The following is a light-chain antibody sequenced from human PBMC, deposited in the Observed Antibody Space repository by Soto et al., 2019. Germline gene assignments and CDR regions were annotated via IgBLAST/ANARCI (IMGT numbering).Light chain of an antibody. CDR3: QHLNSYPIT. Sequence: DIQLTQSPSFLSASVGDRVTITCRASQGINNYLAWYQQNPGKAPKLLIYAASTLQSGVPSRFSGSGSGTEFTLTISSLQPEDFATYYCQHLNSYPITFGQGTRLVIK. J-gene: IGKJ5*01. CDR1: QGINNY. CDR2: AAS. V-gene: IGKV1-9*01.